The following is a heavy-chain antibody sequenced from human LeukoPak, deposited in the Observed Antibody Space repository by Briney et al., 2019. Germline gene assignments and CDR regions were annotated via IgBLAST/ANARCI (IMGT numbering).Heavy chain of an antibody. Sequence: ASVNVSCKASGYTVTSYYMHWVRQAPGQGLEWMGILNPSGGSTGYAQKFQGRATLTRATSTSTVYMELSSLRSEDTAVYYCASVYNYGMDVWGQGTTVIVSS. CDR3: ASVYNYGMDV. J-gene: IGHJ6*02. CDR2: LNPSGGST. V-gene: IGHV1-46*01. CDR1: GYTVTSYY.